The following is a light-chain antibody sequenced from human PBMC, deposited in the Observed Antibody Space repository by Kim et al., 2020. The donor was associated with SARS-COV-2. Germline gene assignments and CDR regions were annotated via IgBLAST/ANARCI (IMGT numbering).Light chain of an antibody. J-gene: IGLJ2*01. CDR3: CSYAGSYVV. CDR2: DVS. V-gene: IGLV2-11*01. CDR1: SSDVGGYHY. Sequence: PGQSGTISCTGTSSDVGGYHYVSWYQQHPGKAPKLMIYDVSKRPSGVPDRFSGSKSGNTASLTISGLQAEDEADYYCCSYAGSYVVFGGGTQLTVL.